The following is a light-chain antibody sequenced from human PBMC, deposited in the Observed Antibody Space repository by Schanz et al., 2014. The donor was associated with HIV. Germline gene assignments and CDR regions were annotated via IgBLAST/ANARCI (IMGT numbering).Light chain of an antibody. CDR3: SSYTGRNSWV. CDR2: EVS. J-gene: IGLJ3*02. Sequence: QSALTQPASVSGSPGQSITISCTGTSSDVGGYNLVSWYQQHPGKAPKLMICEVSKRPSGVSNRFSGSKSGNTASLTISGLQDEDEADYYCSSYTGRNSWVFGGGTKLTVL. CDR1: SSDVGGYNL. V-gene: IGLV2-14*02.